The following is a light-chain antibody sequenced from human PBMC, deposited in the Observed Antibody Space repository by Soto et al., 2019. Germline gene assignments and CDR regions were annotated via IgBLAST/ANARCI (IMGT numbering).Light chain of an antibody. CDR2: AAS. V-gene: IGKV1-27*01. CDR1: QGISSY. CDR3: QKYNSAPLT. Sequence: DIQMTQSPSSLSASVGDRVTITCRASQGISSYLAWYQQTPGKVPKLLIYAASTLQSGVPSRFSGSGSGTDFTLTISSLQPEDVATYYCQKYNSAPLTFGGGTKVEIK. J-gene: IGKJ4*01.